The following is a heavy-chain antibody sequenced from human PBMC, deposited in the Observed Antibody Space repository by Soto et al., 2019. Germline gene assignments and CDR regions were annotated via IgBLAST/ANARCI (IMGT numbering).Heavy chain of an antibody. D-gene: IGHD3-3*01. CDR2: ISAYNGDT. V-gene: IGHV1-18*01. Sequence: QVQLVQSGAEVAKPGASVKVSCKSSGYTFSDYGISWVRQAPGQGLEWMGWISAYNGDTNYAHKFQGRVTMTTDTSTSTAYLELRSLRSDDTAVYYCERTGRFLEWLSTFDYWGQGTLVTVSS. CDR1: GYTFSDYG. CDR3: ERTGRFLEWLSTFDY. J-gene: IGHJ4*02.